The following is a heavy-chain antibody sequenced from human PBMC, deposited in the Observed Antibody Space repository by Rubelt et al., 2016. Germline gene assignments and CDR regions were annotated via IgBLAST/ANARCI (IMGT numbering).Heavy chain of an antibody. CDR2: IYYSGST. CDR3: ARHELTDSGDPTWFDS. V-gene: IGHV4-39*01. Sequence: QPPLQESGPGLVKTSETLSLTCTVSGGSVSSIDNYWGWIRQPPGKRLEWIGTIYYSGSTYYNTSLKSRLTISVDTSNNQFARNLSSRTAADTAGYFCARHELTDSGDPTWFDSGGQGTLVIVSS. D-gene: IGHD4/OR15-4a*01. CDR1: GGSVSSIDNY. J-gene: IGHJ5*01.